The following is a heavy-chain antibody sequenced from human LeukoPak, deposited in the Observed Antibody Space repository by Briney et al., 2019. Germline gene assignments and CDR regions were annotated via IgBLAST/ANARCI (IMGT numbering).Heavy chain of an antibody. CDR1: GFTFSSYW. D-gene: IGHD2-2*01. Sequence: PGGSLRLSCAASGFTFSSYWLSWVRQAPGKGLEWVANINQDGSEKYYVDSVKGRFTISRDNAKNSLYLQMNSLRAEDTAVYYCARDSMRDIVVVPAAIEPYGMDVWGQGTTVTVSS. CDR3: ARDSMRDIVVVPAAIEPYGMDV. J-gene: IGHJ6*02. CDR2: INQDGSEK. V-gene: IGHV3-7*01.